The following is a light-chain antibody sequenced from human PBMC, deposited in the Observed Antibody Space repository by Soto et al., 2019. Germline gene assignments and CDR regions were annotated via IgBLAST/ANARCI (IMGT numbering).Light chain of an antibody. V-gene: IGLV1-51*01. CDR1: GSNVGHNY. CDR2: DNN. J-gene: IGLJ3*02. CDR3: GTWDNSQSDIL. Sequence: QSVLTQPPSVSAAPGQWVTISCSGSGSNVGHNYVSWFQQFPGTAPRLLIYDNNKRPSGIPDRFSGSKSGTSATLDIAGLQAGDEADYYCGTWDNSQSDILFGGGTKVTVL.